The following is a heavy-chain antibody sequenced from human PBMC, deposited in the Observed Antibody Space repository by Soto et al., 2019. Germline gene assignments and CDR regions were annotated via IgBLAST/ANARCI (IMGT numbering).Heavy chain of an antibody. V-gene: IGHV3-23*01. D-gene: IGHD4-17*01. CDR1: GFTFSSYA. J-gene: IGHJ5*02. Sequence: EVQLLESGGGLVQPGGSLRLSCAASGFTFSSYAMSWVRQAPGKGLEWVSAISGSGGSTYYADSVKGRFTISRDNSKNTLYLQMNSLRVDDTAVYYCAKGLHDYGDYGFDPWGQGTLVTVSS. CDR2: ISGSGGST. CDR3: AKGLHDYGDYGFDP.